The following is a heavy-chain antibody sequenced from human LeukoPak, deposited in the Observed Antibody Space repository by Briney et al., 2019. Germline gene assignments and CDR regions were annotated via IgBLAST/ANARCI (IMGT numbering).Heavy chain of an antibody. CDR1: GFTFSSYG. J-gene: IGHJ6*03. V-gene: IGHV3-30*02. D-gene: IGHD6-19*01. CDR2: IRYDGSNK. Sequence: PGGSLRLSCAASGFTFSSYGMHWVRQAPGKGLEWVTFIRYDGSNKYYADSVKGRFTISRDNSKNTLYLQMNSLRAEDTAVYFCAKDGYSGATYYCYIDVWGKGTTVTVSS. CDR3: AKDGYSGATYYCYIDV.